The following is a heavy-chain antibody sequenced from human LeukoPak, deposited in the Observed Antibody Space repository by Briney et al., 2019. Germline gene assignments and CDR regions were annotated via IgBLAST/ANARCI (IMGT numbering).Heavy chain of an antibody. J-gene: IGHJ4*02. V-gene: IGHV3-33*01. D-gene: IGHD3-22*01. CDR3: ARNVYYYDSSGYLDPYFDY. Sequence: GGSLRLSCEASGFTFSSYGMHWVRQAPGKGLEWVAVIWYDGSNKYYADSVKGRFTISRDNSKNTLYLQMNSLRAEDTAVYYCARNVYYYDSSGYLDPYFDYWGQGTLVTVSS. CDR2: IWYDGSNK. CDR1: GFTFSSYG.